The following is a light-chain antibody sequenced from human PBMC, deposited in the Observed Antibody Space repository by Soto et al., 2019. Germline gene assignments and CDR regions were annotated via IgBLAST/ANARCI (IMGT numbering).Light chain of an antibody. CDR1: LRDVGGYNY. J-gene: IGLJ1*01. Sequence: QSPLTQPASVSGSRGQSITISCTGSLRDVGGYNYMSWYQQYPGKSPKLLIYEVTHRPSGVSNRFSGSKSGNTASLTISGLQAEEEADYYCSSYTISNTLPFVFGTGTKVTVL. CDR2: EVT. V-gene: IGLV2-14*01. CDR3: SSYTISNTLPFV.